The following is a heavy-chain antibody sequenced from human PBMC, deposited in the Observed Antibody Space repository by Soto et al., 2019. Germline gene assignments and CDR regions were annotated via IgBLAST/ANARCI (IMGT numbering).Heavy chain of an antibody. V-gene: IGHV4-59*08. D-gene: IGHD4-17*01. CDR3: ERHVYDDQPVFDY. CDR1: GDSISSYY. J-gene: IGHJ4*02. CDR2: SYSSGGT. Sequence: SATLSLTCTVSGDSISSYYWCWSRQPPGKGLEWIGYSYSSGGTNDKPSLKSRVSIPVATPKNQFSLKLSPVTAADTAQYYFERHVYDDQPVFDYRARRTPVIGSS.